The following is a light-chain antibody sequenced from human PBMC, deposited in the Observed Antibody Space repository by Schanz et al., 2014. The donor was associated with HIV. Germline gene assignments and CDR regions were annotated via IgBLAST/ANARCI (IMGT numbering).Light chain of an antibody. J-gene: IGKJ2*01. Sequence: IRITQSPSSLSASTGDRVTITCRASQYISRWLAWYQQKPGQAPHLLIYQASTLQTGVSSRFSGSGSGTEFTLTISSLQPDDFATYYCQQYNTKPYTFGQGTKLEIK. CDR2: QAS. CDR3: QQYNTKPYT. V-gene: IGKV1-5*03. CDR1: QYISRW.